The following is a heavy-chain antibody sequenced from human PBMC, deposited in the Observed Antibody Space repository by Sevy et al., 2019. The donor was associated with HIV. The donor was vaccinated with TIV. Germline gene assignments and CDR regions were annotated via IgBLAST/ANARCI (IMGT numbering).Heavy chain of an antibody. CDR1: GGTFSSYA. CDR2: IIPIFGTA. J-gene: IGHJ3*02. D-gene: IGHD3-10*01. CDR3: ARDLNPITMVRGVIITAGGAFDI. V-gene: IGHV1-69*13. Sequence: ASVEVSCKASGGTFSSYAISWVRQAPGQGLEWMGGIIPIFGTANYAQKFQGRVTITADESTSTAYMELSSLRSEDTAVYYCARDLNPITMVRGVIITAGGAFDIWGQGTMVTVSS.